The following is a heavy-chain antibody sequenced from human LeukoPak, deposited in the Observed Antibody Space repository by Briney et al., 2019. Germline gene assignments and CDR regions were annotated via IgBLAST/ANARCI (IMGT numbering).Heavy chain of an antibody. CDR3: ARGLGYSYGPSDY. D-gene: IGHD5-18*01. J-gene: IGHJ4*02. CDR2: VYHSGST. V-gene: IGHV4-30-2*01. CDR1: GGSISSGGYY. Sequence: SETLSLTCTVSGGSISSGGYYWSWIRQPPGKGLEWIGYVYHSGSTYYNPSLKSRVTISVDRSKNQFPLKLSSVTAADTAVYYCARGLGYSYGPSDYWGQGTLVTVSS.